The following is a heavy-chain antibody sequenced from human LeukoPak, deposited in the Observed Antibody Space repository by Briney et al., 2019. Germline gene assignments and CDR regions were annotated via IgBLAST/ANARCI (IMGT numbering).Heavy chain of an antibody. J-gene: IGHJ4*02. Sequence: GGSLRLSCAASWFTVSSNYMSWVRQAPGKGLEWVSVIYSGGITYYADSVKGRFTISRDNSKNTLYLQMNSLRAEDTAVYYCARETIDEAAGIDYWGQGTLVTVSS. CDR2: IYSGGIT. V-gene: IGHV3-53*01. CDR3: ARETIDEAAGIDY. CDR1: WFTVSSNY. D-gene: IGHD6-13*01.